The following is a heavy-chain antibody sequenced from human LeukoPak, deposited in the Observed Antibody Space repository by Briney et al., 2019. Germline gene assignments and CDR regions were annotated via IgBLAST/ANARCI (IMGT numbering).Heavy chain of an antibody. CDR3: ARQGHKLTLVDYYGMDV. CDR1: GGSVSSDY. Sequence: PSETLSLTCTVSGGSVSSDYWSWVRQPLGKGLEWIGYMYYSGSSTNYNPSLKSRVTISVDRYKNQFSLKLSSVTAADTAVYYCARQGHKLTLVDYYGMDVWGQGTTVTVSS. V-gene: IGHV4-59*08. D-gene: IGHD1-26*01. CDR2: MYYSGSST. J-gene: IGHJ6*02.